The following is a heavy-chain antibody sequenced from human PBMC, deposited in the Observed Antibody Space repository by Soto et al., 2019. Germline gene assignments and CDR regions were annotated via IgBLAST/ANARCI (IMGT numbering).Heavy chain of an antibody. CDR2: ITGSGVST. V-gene: IGHV3-23*01. J-gene: IGHJ4*02. CDR1: GFTFSTYS. D-gene: IGHD3-9*01. Sequence: GGSLRLSCAASGFTFSTYSITWVRHAPWKGLEWVSGITGSGVSTFYADSVKGRFTIYRDNSKNTLYLQMNSLRAEDTAVYYCAKVDYDILAGYSNPYSFDYWGQRTLVTVSS. CDR3: AKVDYDILAGYSNPYSFDY.